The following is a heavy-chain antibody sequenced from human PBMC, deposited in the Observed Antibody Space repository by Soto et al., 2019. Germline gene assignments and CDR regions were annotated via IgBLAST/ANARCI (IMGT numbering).Heavy chain of an antibody. J-gene: IGHJ3*01. CDR2: IHSDGSST. CDR3: ARGDRGALDL. V-gene: IGHV3-74*01. Sequence: EVQLLESGGGLVQPGESLRLSCEASGFTFSYYWMHWVRQAPGMGLVWVSRIHSDGSSTTYADSVKGRFTISRDNARNTLYLQMNSLRAEDTAVYYCARGDRGALDLWGQGTVLTVSS. CDR1: GFTFSYYW. D-gene: IGHD1-26*01.